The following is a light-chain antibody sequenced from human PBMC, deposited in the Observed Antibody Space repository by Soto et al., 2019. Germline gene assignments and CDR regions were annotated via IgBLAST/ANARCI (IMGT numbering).Light chain of an antibody. CDR2: LAS. CDR3: QQYNSHSYYT. V-gene: IGKV1-5*03. Sequence: DIQVTQFPSTLSASVGDQVTITCRASQNIQSFLAWYQQKPGKAPKLLIYLASRLEGGVPSRFSGSGSGTEFTLTINNLQPDDFAIYFCQQYNSHSYYTFGQGTKLEVK. CDR1: QNIQSF. J-gene: IGKJ2*01.